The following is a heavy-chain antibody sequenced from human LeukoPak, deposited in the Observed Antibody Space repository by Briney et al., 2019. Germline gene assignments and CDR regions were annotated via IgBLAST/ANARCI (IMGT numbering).Heavy chain of an antibody. CDR2: INAGNGNT. D-gene: IGHD4-11*01. CDR1: GYTFTSYA. J-gene: IGHJ4*02. Sequence: ASVKVSCKASGYTFTSYAMHWVRQAPGQRLEWMGWINAGNGNTKYSQKFQGRVTITRDTSASTAYMELGSLRSEDTAVYYCARDPSTKNSNYFDYWGQGTLVTVSS. CDR3: ARDPSTKNSNYFDY. V-gene: IGHV1-3*01.